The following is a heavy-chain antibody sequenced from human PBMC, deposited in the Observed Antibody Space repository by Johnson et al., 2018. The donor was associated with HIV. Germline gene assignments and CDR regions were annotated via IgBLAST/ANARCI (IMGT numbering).Heavy chain of an antibody. CDR1: GFSFSNYA. CDR2: ISGSGGGT. J-gene: IGHJ3*02. V-gene: IGHV3-23*04. Sequence: MQLVESGGGLVQPGGSLRLSCAASGFSFSNYAMSWVRQAPGKGLKWVSVISGSGGGTYYADSVKGRFTISRDNSKNTLYLQMNSLRAEDTAVYYCAGGWYNLSAFDIWGQGTMVTVSS. D-gene: IGHD6-19*01. CDR3: AGGWYNLSAFDI.